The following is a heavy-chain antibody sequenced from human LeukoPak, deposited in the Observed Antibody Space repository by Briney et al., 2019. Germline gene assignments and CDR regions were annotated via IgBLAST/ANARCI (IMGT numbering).Heavy chain of an antibody. CDR3: ARTGDLDYYDSSGYLDY. CDR2: ISAYNGNT. Sequence: VASVKVSCKASGYTFTSYGISWVRQAPGQGLEWMGWISAYNGNTNYAQKLQGRVTMTTDTSTSTAYMELRSLRSDDTAVYYCARTGDLDYYDSSGYLDYWGQGTLVTVSS. D-gene: IGHD3-22*01. J-gene: IGHJ4*02. V-gene: IGHV1-18*01. CDR1: GYTFTSYG.